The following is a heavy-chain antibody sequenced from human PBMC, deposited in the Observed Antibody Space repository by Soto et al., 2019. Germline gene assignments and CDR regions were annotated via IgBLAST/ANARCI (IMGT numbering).Heavy chain of an antibody. J-gene: IGHJ4*02. V-gene: IGHV4-4*02. CDR1: GGSISSSNW. CDR3: ARARTSRSYFDY. CDR2: IYHSGST. Sequence: QVQLQESGPGLVKPSGTLSLTCAVSGGSISSSNWWSWVRQPPGKGLEWIGEIYHSGSTNYNPSLKSRXXIXVXXSKNQFSLKLSSVTAADTAVYYCARARTSRSYFDYWGQGTLVTVSS.